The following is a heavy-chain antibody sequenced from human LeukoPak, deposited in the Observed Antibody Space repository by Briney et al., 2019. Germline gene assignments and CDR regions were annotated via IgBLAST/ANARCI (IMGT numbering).Heavy chain of an antibody. Sequence: PSETLSLTCTVSGGSISSSSYYWGWIRQPPGKGLEWIGSIYYSGSTYYNPSLNSRVTISVDTSKNQFSLKLSSVTAADTAVYYCARVPYSSGWYYFDYWGQGTLVTVSS. CDR3: ARVPYSSGWYYFDY. J-gene: IGHJ4*02. CDR1: GGSISSSSYY. D-gene: IGHD6-19*01. CDR2: IYYSGST. V-gene: IGHV4-39*01.